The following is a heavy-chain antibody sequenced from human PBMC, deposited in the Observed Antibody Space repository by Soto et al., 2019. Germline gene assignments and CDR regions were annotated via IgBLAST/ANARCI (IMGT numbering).Heavy chain of an antibody. V-gene: IGHV3-48*02. D-gene: IGHD3-22*01. CDR3: ARGADYDSSGIRLNWFDP. CDR1: GFTFSTYW. CDR2: ISSSSSTI. J-gene: IGHJ5*02. Sequence: GGSLRLSCAASGFTFSTYWMHWVRQAPGKGLVWVSRISSSSSTIYYADSVKGRFTISRDNAKNSLYLQMNSLRDEDTAVYYCARGADYDSSGIRLNWFDPWGQGTLVTVSS.